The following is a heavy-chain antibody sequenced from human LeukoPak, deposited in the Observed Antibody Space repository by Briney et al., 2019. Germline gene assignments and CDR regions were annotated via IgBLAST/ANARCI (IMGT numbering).Heavy chain of an antibody. CDR3: ARVGQSGSYSPYYYMDV. Sequence: SETLSLTCTASGGSISSYYWSWIRQPPGKGLEWIGYIYYSGSTNYNPSLKSRVTISVDTSKNQFSLKLSSVTAADTAVYYCARVGQSGSYSPYYYMDVWGKGTTVTVSS. CDR1: GGSISSYY. CDR2: IYYSGST. D-gene: IGHD1-26*01. V-gene: IGHV4-59*01. J-gene: IGHJ6*03.